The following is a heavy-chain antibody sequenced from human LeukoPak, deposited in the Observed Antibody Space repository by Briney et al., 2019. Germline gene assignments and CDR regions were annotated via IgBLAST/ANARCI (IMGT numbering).Heavy chain of an antibody. CDR2: IYYSGTT. V-gene: IGHV4-30-2*03. CDR1: GGSISSGDYY. D-gene: IGHD3-9*01. J-gene: IGHJ4*02. Sequence: SQTLSLTCTVSGGSISSGDYYWSWIRQPPGKGLEWIGSIYYSGTTYYNPSLKSRVTISVDTSKNQFSLKLTSVTADDTAVYYCARHSTGLFDYWGQGTLVTVSS. CDR3: ARHSTGLFDY.